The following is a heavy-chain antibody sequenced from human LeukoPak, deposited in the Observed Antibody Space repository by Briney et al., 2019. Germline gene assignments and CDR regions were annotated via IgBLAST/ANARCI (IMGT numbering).Heavy chain of an antibody. D-gene: IGHD3-3*01. V-gene: IGHV4-39*01. CDR2: IYYSGTT. CDR1: GGSISSSSHY. CDR3: ARHRSYYESRDAFDI. Sequence: SETLSLTCTVSGGSISSSSHYWGWIRQTPGKGLEWIGSIYYSGTTYYNPILKSRATISVENSKNHFSLRLNSVTAADTAVYYCARHRSYYESRDAFDIWGQGTMVTVSS. J-gene: IGHJ3*02.